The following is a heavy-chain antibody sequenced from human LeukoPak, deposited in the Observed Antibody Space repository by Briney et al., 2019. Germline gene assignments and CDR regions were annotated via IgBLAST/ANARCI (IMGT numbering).Heavy chain of an antibody. D-gene: IGHD6-13*01. CDR2: FDPEDGET. V-gene: IGHV1-24*01. Sequence: ASVKVSCKASGYTFTGYYMHWVRQAPGKGLEWMGGFDPEDGETIYAQKFQGRVTMTADIYTDTAYMELSSLRSEDTAVYYCAIPRYTSSWSYYWGRGTLVTVSS. CDR3: AIPRYTSSWSYY. J-gene: IGHJ4*02. CDR1: GYTFTGYY.